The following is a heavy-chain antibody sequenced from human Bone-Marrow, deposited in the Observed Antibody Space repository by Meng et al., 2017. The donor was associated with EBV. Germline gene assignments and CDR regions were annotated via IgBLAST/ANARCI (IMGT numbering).Heavy chain of an antibody. Sequence: VQRVQSGAEVKKPGASVKVSCKPSGYPFTSYAMPWVRQAPGQRLEWMGWINPGNGNTKYSQKFQGRVTITRDTSASTAYMELSSLRSEDTAVYYCARLDYFDYWGQGTLVTVSS. CDR2: INPGNGNT. J-gene: IGHJ4*02. CDR3: ARLDYFDY. V-gene: IGHV1-3*01. CDR1: GYPFTSYA.